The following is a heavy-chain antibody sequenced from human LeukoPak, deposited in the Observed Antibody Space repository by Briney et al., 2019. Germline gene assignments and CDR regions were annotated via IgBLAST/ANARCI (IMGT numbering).Heavy chain of an antibody. CDR2: ISYDGSNK. Sequence: PGGSLRLSCAASGFTFSSYAMHWVRQAPGKGLEWVAVISYDGSNKYYADSVKGRFTISRDNSKNTLYLQMNSLRVEDTAVYYCASSDTAMDFDYWGQGTLVTVSS. CDR3: ASSDTAMDFDY. CDR1: GFTFSSYA. J-gene: IGHJ4*02. D-gene: IGHD5-18*01. V-gene: IGHV3-30*04.